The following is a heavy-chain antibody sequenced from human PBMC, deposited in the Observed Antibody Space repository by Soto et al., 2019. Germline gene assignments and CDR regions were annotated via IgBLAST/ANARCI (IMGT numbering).Heavy chain of an antibody. CDR1: GGSISSGGYY. CDR3: ATSPYSSSWYGLNWFDP. CDR2: IYYSGST. D-gene: IGHD6-13*01. V-gene: IGHV4-31*03. Sequence: QVQLQESGPGLVKPSQTLSLTCTVSGGSISSGGYYWSWIRQHPGKGLEWIGYIYYSGSTYYNPSLQSRVTISEDTSKSQFSLKLSSVTAADTAVYYCATSPYSSSWYGLNWFDPWGQGTLVTVSS. J-gene: IGHJ5*02.